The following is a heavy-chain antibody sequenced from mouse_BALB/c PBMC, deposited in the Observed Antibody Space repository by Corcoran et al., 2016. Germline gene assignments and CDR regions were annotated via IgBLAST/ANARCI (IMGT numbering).Heavy chain of an antibody. CDR2: IDPANGNT. CDR1: GFNIKDTY. CDR3: ARWDWYFDV. Sequence: EVQLQQSGAELVKPGASVKLSCTASGFNIKDTYMHWVKQRPEQGLEWIGRIDPANGNTKYDPKFQGKATITADTSSNTAYRQLSSLTSEDTAVYDCARWDWYFDVWGAGTTVTVSS. V-gene: IGHV14-3*02. J-gene: IGHJ1*01.